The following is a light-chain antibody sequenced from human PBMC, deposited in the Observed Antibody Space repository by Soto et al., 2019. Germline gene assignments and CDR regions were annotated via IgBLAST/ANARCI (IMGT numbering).Light chain of an antibody. CDR1: QSIRNNY. J-gene: IGKJ5*01. Sequence: EIVLTQSPGTLSLSPGERATLSCRASQSIRNNYLAWYQHKRGQAPRLLIYGASTRATGIPDRFSGSGSGTDFTLTISRLELEDFAVYYCQQFDSSAITFGQGTRLEIK. CDR2: GAS. V-gene: IGKV3-20*01. CDR3: QQFDSSAIT.